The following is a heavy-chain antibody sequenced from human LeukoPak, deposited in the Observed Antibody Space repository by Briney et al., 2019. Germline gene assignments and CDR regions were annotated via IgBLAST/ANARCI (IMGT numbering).Heavy chain of an antibody. V-gene: IGHV3-74*01. J-gene: IGHJ4*02. CDR3: ALCSGGSCYLSNFDY. Sequence: GGSLRLSCAASGLTFSSYWMHWVRQAPGKGLVWVSRINSDGSSTSYADSVKGRFTISRDNAKNTLYPQMNSLRAEDTAVYYCALCSGGSCYLSNFDYWGQGTLVTVSS. CDR2: INSDGSST. CDR1: GLTFSSYW. D-gene: IGHD2-15*01.